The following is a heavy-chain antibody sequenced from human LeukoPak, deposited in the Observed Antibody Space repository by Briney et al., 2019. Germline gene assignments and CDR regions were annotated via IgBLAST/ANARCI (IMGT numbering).Heavy chain of an antibody. D-gene: IGHD6-6*01. Sequence: PGGSLRLSCAASGFTFSSYAMSWVRQTPGKGLEWVSGISGSGGSTYYADSVKGRFTISRDNSKDTLYLQMNSLRAEDTAVFYCAKERYSGSSAIEFDYWGQGTLVTVS. CDR3: AKERYSGSSAIEFDY. CDR1: GFTFSSYA. V-gene: IGHV3-23*01. CDR2: ISGSGGST. J-gene: IGHJ4*02.